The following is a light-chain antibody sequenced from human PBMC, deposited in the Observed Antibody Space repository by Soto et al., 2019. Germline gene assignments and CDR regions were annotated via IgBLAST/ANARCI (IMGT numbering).Light chain of an antibody. Sequence: QAVLTQSPSASASLGASVKLTCTLSSGHSSYAIAWHQQQPEKGPRYLMKLNSDGSHSKGDGIPDRFSGSSSGAERYLTISSLQSEDAADYYCQTWGTGIWVFGGGTKVTVL. CDR3: QTWGTGIWV. CDR1: SGHSSYA. V-gene: IGLV4-69*01. CDR2: LNSDGSH. J-gene: IGLJ3*02.